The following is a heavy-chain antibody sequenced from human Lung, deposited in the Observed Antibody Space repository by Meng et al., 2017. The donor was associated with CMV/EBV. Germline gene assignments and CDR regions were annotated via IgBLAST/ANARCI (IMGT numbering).Heavy chain of an antibody. Sequence: QPQLVQSGAEVEKPXXSVTVSCKSSGYSFSTFGISWVRQVPGQRLEWVGWSSTRYGQTRYAQNLQGRVILSTDTSTNTAYMTLRDLTFDDTAVYFCARESERFGELYDYWGQGTLVTVSS. CDR2: SSTRYGQT. D-gene: IGHD3-10*01. V-gene: IGHV1-18*01. J-gene: IGHJ4*02. CDR1: GYSFSTFG. CDR3: ARESERFGELYDY.